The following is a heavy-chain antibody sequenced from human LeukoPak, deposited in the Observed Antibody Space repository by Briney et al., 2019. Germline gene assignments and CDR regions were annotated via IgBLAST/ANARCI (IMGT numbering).Heavy chain of an antibody. Sequence: ASVKVSCKASGYTFTSYDINWVRQATGQGLEWMGWMNPNSGNTGYAQKFQGRVTMTRNTSISTAYMELRSLRSDDTAVYYCARGGVVPATVVNWFGPWGQGTLVTVSS. V-gene: IGHV1-8*01. CDR1: GYTFTSYD. D-gene: IGHD2-2*01. J-gene: IGHJ5*02. CDR2: MNPNSGNT. CDR3: ARGGVVPATVVNWFGP.